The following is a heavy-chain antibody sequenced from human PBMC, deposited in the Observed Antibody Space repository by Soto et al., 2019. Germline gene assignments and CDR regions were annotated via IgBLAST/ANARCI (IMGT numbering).Heavy chain of an antibody. CDR3: ARETMVRDTARRGYYYYGMDV. CDR2: IWYDGSNK. D-gene: IGHD3-10*01. V-gene: IGHV3-33*01. Sequence: QVQLVESGGGVVQPGRSLRLSCAASGFTFSSYGMHWVRQAPGKGLEWVAVIWYDGSNKYYADSVKGRFTISRDNSKNTLYLQMNSLRAEDTAVYYCARETMVRDTARRGYYYYGMDVWGQGTTVTVSS. CDR1: GFTFSSYG. J-gene: IGHJ6*02.